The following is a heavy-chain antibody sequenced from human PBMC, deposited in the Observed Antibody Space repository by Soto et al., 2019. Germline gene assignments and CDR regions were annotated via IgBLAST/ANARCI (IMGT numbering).Heavy chain of an antibody. V-gene: IGHV3-23*01. D-gene: IGHD2-21*01. Sequence: PGGSQRLSWAASGGKFRGYAVSWVRQTPGKGLEWVSAIRGSGGSTYYADSVKGRFTISRDNPKNTLYLQMNSLRAEDTAVYYCAKDHSIPLFGPGAFDIWVQGTMVTGSS. CDR2: IRGSGGST. J-gene: IGHJ3*02. CDR1: GGKFRGYA. CDR3: AKDHSIPLFGPGAFDI.